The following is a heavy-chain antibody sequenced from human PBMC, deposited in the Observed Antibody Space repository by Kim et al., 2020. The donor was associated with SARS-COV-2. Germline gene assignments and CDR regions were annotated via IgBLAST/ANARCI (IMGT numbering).Heavy chain of an antibody. J-gene: IGHJ2*01. CDR3: ARAPTAMVRFWYFDL. Sequence: GGSLRLSCAASGFTFSSYWMHWVRQAPGKGLVWVSRINSDGSSTSYADFVKGRFTISRDNAKNTLYLQMNSLRAEETAVYYCARAPTAMVRFWYFDLWGRGTLVTVSS. V-gene: IGHV3-74*01. D-gene: IGHD5-18*01. CDR1: GFTFSSYW. CDR2: INSDGSST.